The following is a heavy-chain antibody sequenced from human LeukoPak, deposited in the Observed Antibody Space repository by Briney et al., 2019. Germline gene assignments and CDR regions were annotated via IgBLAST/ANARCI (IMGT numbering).Heavy chain of an antibody. D-gene: IGHD2-2*01. V-gene: IGHV3-21*06. J-gene: IGHJ4*02. CDR1: GFTFSSYS. CDR3: AREDIVVVPAAITRAGGIAY. Sequence: TGGSLRLSCAASGFTFSSYSMNWVRQAPGKGLEWVSSISRSSSYIYYAESWKGRFTISRDNAKTSLSMQMNSLSAEETAVYYCAREDIVVVPAAITRAGGIAYWGQGTLVTVSS. CDR2: ISRSSSYI.